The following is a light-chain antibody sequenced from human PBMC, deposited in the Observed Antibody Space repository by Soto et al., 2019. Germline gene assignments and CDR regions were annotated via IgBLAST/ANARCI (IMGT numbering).Light chain of an antibody. CDR1: QSVSSSY. V-gene: IGKV3-20*01. CDR2: GAS. Sequence: EIVLTQSPGTLSLSPGERATLSCRASQSVSSSYLAWYQQKPGQAPRLLIYGASSRATGIPDRFSGSGSGTDFTLTISRLEAEDFAVYYCQQYGSWWTFGQGNKVEIK. J-gene: IGKJ1*01. CDR3: QQYGSWWT.